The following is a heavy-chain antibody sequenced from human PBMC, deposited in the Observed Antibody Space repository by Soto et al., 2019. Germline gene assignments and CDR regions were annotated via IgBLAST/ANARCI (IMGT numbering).Heavy chain of an antibody. J-gene: IGHJ6*03. CDR2: IYYSGST. CDR3: ERLQLYYYYMDV. CDR1: GGSISSYY. Sequence: SETLSLTCTVSGGSISSYYWSWIRQPPGKGLEWIGYIYYSGSTNYNPSLKSRVTISVDTSKNQFSLKLSSVTAADTAVYYCERLQLYYYYMDVWGKGTTVTVSS. D-gene: IGHD5-18*01. V-gene: IGHV4-59*08.